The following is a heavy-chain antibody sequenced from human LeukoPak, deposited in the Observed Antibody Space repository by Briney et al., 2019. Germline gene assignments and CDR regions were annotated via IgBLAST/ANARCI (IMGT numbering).Heavy chain of an antibody. CDR1: GFTFSSYW. J-gene: IGHJ3*02. Sequence: GGSLRLSCAASGFTFSSYWMSWVRQAPGKGLEWVANIKQDGSEKYYVDSVKGRFTISRDNSKNSLYLQMDSLRDEDMAVYYCAREGHSSGHCGALDIWGQGTMVTVSS. D-gene: IGHD3-22*01. CDR2: IKQDGSEK. CDR3: AREGHSSGHCGALDI. V-gene: IGHV3-7*01.